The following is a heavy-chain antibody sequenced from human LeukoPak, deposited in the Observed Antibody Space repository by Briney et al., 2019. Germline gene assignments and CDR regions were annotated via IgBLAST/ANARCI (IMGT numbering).Heavy chain of an antibody. CDR1: GFTFSSYA. D-gene: IGHD3-22*01. J-gene: IGHJ4*02. Sequence: AGGSLRLSCAASGFTFSSYAMTWVRQAPGKGLEWVLGISVSGGSTYYADSVKGRFTISRDNSKNTLYLQMNSLRAEDTAVYYCAKELRSDSSAYSCFDYWGQGTLVTVSS. V-gene: IGHV3-23*01. CDR2: ISVSGGST. CDR3: AKELRSDSSAYSCFDY.